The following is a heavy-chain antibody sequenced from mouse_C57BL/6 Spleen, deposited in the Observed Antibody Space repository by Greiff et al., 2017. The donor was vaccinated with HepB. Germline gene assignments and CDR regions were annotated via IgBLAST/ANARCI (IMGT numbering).Heavy chain of an antibody. CDR2: IYPGSGST. CDR1: GYTFTSYW. D-gene: IGHD1-1*01. J-gene: IGHJ3*01. Sequence: QVQLQQSGAELVKPGASVKMSCKASGYTFTSYWITWVKQRPGQGLEWIGDIYPGSGSTNYNEKFKSKATLTVDTSSSTAYMQLSSLTSEDSAVYYCARTDYYGSSDAWFAYWGQGTLVTVSA. CDR3: ARTDYYGSSDAWFAY. V-gene: IGHV1-55*01.